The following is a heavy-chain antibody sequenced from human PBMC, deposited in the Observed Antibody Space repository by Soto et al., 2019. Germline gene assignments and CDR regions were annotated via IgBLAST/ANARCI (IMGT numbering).Heavy chain of an antibody. CDR3: ASKRRAARLGPYWYFDL. CDR1: GGTFSSYA. CDR2: IIPIFGTA. V-gene: IGHV1-69*13. Sequence: ASVKVSCKASGGTFSSYAISWVRQAPGQGLEWMGGIIPIFGTANYAQKFQGRVTITADESTSTAYMELSSLRSEDTAVYYCASKRRAARLGPYWYFDLWGRGTLVTVSS. D-gene: IGHD6-6*01. J-gene: IGHJ2*01.